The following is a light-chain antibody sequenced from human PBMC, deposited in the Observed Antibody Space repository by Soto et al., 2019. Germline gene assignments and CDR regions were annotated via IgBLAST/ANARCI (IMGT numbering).Light chain of an antibody. CDR2: EVS. CDR3: SLYIVTDTLSV. CDR1: SSDIGVYNY. V-gene: IGLV2-14*01. Sequence: QSALTQPASVSGSPGQSITISCAGTSSDIGVYNYVSWYQQYPGKAPKLIIYEVSYRPSGVSNRFSGSKSGNTASLTISGLQAEDEADYYCSLYIVTDTLSVFGTGTKLTVL. J-gene: IGLJ1*01.